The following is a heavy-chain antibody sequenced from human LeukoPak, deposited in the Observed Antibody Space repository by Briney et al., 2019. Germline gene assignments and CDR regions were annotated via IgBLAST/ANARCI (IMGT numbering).Heavy chain of an antibody. D-gene: IGHD6-19*01. J-gene: IGHJ5*02. CDR3: ARGDSSGSLPYNRFDP. CDR1: GGSISSGDYY. V-gene: IGHV4-30-4*08. Sequence: SETLSLTCTVSGGSISSGDYYWSWIRQPPGKGLEWIGYIYYSGSTYYNPSLKSRVTISVDTSKNQFSLKLSSVTAADTAVYYCARGDSSGSLPYNRFDPWGQGTLVTVSS. CDR2: IYYSGST.